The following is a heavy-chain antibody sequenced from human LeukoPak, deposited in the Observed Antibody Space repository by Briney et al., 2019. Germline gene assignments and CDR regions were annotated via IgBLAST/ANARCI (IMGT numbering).Heavy chain of an antibody. D-gene: IGHD1-26*01. CDR1: GFTFRSYG. CDR2: ITDSGGTT. J-gene: IGHJ4*02. V-gene: IGHV3-23*01. Sequence: PGGSLRLSCAASGFTFRSYGMSWVRQAPGKGLEWVSVITDSGGTTFYADSVKGRFTISRDNSKNTLYLQMNSLSAEDSAIYYCAKLWRGSYPRYFDYWGQGDLVTVSS. CDR3: AKLWRGSYPRYFDY.